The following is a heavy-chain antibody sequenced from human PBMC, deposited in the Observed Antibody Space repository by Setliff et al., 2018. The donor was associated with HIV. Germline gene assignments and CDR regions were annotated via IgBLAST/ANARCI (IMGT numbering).Heavy chain of an antibody. CDR1: GYTFTSYY. J-gene: IGHJ4*02. CDR3: ARDLNIISFGTRGDFDY. V-gene: IGHV1-46*01. CDR2: INPSGGST. D-gene: IGHD6-13*01. Sequence: GASVKVSCKASGYTFTSYYMHWVRQAPGQGLEWMGIINPSGGSTSYAQRFQGRVTMTRDTSTSTVYMELRSLKSDDTAVFYCARDLNIISFGTRGDFDYWGQGTLVTVSS.